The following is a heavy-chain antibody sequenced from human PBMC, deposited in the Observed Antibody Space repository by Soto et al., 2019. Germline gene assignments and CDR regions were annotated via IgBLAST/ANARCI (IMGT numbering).Heavy chain of an antibody. D-gene: IGHD5-18*01. CDR3: AKAVQLWSYYYYGMDV. Sequence: QVKLVESGGGVVQPGRSLRLSCAASGFTFSSYGMHWVRQAPGKGLEWVAVISYDGSNKYYADSVKGRFTISRDNSKNTLYLQMNSLRAEDTAVYYCAKAVQLWSYYYYGMDVWGQGTTVTVSS. CDR1: GFTFSSYG. J-gene: IGHJ6*02. V-gene: IGHV3-30*18. CDR2: ISYDGSNK.